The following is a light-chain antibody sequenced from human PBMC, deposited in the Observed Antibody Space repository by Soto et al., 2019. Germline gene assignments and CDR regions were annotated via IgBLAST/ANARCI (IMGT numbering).Light chain of an antibody. Sequence: IQRPRFPSSLSASVGDRVSHTCRSSQSSSSYLNWYQQKPGKAPKLLIYDASSLESGVPSRFSGSGSGTEFTLTISSLQPDDFATYYCQHYNSYSEAFGQGTKVDIK. CDR2: DAS. CDR1: QSSSSY. CDR3: QHYNSYSEA. V-gene: IGKV1-5*01. J-gene: IGKJ1*01.